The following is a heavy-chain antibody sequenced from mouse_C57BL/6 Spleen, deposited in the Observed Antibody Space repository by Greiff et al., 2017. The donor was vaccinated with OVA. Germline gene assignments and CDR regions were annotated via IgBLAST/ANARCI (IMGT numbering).Heavy chain of an antibody. J-gene: IGHJ4*01. D-gene: IGHD1-1*01. CDR1: GYTFTSYW. CDR3: ARCPYYYGSSCAMDY. CDR2: IHPNSGST. V-gene: IGHV1-64*01. Sequence: QVQLQQPGAELVKPGASVKLSCRASGYTFTSYWMHWVKQRPGQGLEWIGMIHPNSGSTNYNEKFKSKATLTVDKSSSTAYMQLSSLTSEDSAVYYCARCPYYYGSSCAMDYWGQGTSVTVSS.